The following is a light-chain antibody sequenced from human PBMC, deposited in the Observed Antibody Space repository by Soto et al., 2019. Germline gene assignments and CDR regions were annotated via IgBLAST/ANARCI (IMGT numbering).Light chain of an antibody. CDR1: SSDVGGYNY. V-gene: IGLV2-14*01. CDR3: SSYTSSSPP. CDR2: DVS. Sequence: QLVLTQPASVSGSPGQSITISCTGTSSDVGGYNYVSWYQQHPGKAPKLMIYDVSNRPSGVSNRFSGSKSGNTASLTISGLQAEDEADYYCSSYTSSSPPFGTGTKLTVL. J-gene: IGLJ1*01.